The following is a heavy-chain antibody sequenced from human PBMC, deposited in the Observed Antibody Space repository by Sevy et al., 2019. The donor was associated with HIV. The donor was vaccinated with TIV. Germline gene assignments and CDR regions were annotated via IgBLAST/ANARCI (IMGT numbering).Heavy chain of an antibody. CDR3: AIPPPDGFYGMDV. CDR1: GFTFSTYA. Sequence: GGSLRLSCAASGFTFSTYAMTWVRQAPGKGLEWVSVISLSGGDTYYTDSVKGRFTISRDNSKNTLYLQMNSLRAEDTAVYYCAIPPPDGFYGMDVWGQGTTVTVSS. CDR2: ISLSGGDT. J-gene: IGHJ6*02. V-gene: IGHV3-23*01.